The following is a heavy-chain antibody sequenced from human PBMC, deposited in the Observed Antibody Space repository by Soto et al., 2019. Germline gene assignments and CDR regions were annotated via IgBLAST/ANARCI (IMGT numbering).Heavy chain of an antibody. D-gene: IGHD2-2*01. CDR2: IYSGGST. V-gene: IGHV3-66*01. J-gene: IGHJ6*02. CDR1: GFTVSTKY. Sequence: PGGSLRLSCAASGFTVSTKYMSWVRQAPGKGLEWVSVIYSGGSTFYADSVRGRFTISRDNSKNTVNLQMNSLRAEDTAVYYCARDSRDLRGGMDVWGQGTTVTVSS. CDR3: ARDSRDLRGGMDV.